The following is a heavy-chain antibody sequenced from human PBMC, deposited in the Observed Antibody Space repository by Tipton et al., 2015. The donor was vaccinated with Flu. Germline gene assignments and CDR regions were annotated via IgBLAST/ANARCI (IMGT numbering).Heavy chain of an antibody. Sequence: GLVKPSETLSLTCAVSGYSISSGYYWGWIRQPPGKGLEWIGTIYHSGTTFYNPSLKSRVTMSVDMSRDQFSLKLTSVTAADTAVYYCARDPGSDYGPYYFDYWGQGTLVTVSS. CDR1: GYSISSGYY. V-gene: IGHV4-38-2*02. CDR2: IYHSGTT. J-gene: IGHJ4*02. D-gene: IGHD4-17*01. CDR3: ARDPGSDYGPYYFDY.